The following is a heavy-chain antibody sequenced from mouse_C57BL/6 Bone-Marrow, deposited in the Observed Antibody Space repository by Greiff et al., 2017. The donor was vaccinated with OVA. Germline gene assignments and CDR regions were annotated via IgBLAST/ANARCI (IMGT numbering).Heavy chain of an antibody. D-gene: IGHD4-1*01. V-gene: IGHV7-3*01. CDR2: IRHKANGYTT. CDR3: ARYELGTAWFAY. CDR1: GFTFTDYY. J-gene: IGHJ3*01. Sequence: EVQVVESGGGLVQPGGSLSLSCAASGFTFTDYYMSWVRQPPGKALEWLGFIRHKANGYTTEYSASVKGRFTISRDNSQSILYLQMNALRAEDSATYYCARYELGTAWFAYWGQGTLVTVSA.